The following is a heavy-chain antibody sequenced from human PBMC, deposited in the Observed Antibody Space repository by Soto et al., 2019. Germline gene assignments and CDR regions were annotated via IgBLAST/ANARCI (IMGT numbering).Heavy chain of an antibody. J-gene: IGHJ5*02. CDR1: GGSISSGDYY. V-gene: IGHV4-31*03. D-gene: IGHD3-3*01. Sequence: QVQLQESGPGLVKPSQTLSITCTVSGGSISSGDYYWSWIRQHPGKGLEWIGYIYYSGSTYYNPSLKSRVTISVDTSKNQFSLKLRSVTAADTAVYYCARWWSGSRQGFDPWGQGTLVTVSS. CDR3: ARWWSGSRQGFDP. CDR2: IYYSGST.